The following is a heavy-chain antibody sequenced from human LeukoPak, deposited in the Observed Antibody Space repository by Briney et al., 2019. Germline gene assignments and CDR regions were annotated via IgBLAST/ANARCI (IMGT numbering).Heavy chain of an antibody. J-gene: IGHJ6*04. D-gene: IGHD6-25*01. CDR1: GYTFTSYG. Sequence: ASVKVSCKASGYTFTSYGISWVRQAPGQGLEWMGWISAYNGNTNYAQKFQGRVTMTRDTSISTAYMELSRLRSDDTAVYYCARDGTPIYSSGWVYMDVWGKGTTVTISS. V-gene: IGHV1-18*01. CDR2: ISAYNGNT. CDR3: ARDGTPIYSSGWVYMDV.